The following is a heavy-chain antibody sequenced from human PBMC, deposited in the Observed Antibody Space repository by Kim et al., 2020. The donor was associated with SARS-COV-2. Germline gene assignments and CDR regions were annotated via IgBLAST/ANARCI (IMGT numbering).Heavy chain of an antibody. CDR3: ARDRVDYDYGMDV. Sequence: YADSVKGRVIISRNNAKNALYLQMSSLGAEDTAVYYCARDRVDYDYGMDVWGQGTTVTVSS. J-gene: IGHJ6*02. V-gene: IGHV3-7*03.